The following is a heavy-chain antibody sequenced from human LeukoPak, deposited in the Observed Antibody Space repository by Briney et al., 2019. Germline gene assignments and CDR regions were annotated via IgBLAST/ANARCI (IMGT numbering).Heavy chain of an antibody. CDR2: IYHSGST. CDR1: GGSISSYY. Sequence: SETLSLTCTVSGGSISSYYWSWIRQPPGKGLEWIGSIYHSGSTYYNPSLKSRVTISVDTSKNQFSLKLSSVTAADTAVYYCARVTETHLHYYYYYMDVWGKGTTVTVSS. CDR3: ARVTETHLHYYYYYMDV. V-gene: IGHV4-38-2*02. D-gene: IGHD1-14*01. J-gene: IGHJ6*03.